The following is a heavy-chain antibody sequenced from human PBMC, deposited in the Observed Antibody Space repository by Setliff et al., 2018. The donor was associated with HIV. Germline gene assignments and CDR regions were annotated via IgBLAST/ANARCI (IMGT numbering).Heavy chain of an antibody. D-gene: IGHD1-7*01. CDR2: IYAGGST. Sequence: GGSLRLSCAASGLTDTYNYLSWVRQAPGKGLEWVSVIYAGGSTYYADSVKGRFTISRDNSKNMLYLQMDSLRAEDTAVYYCARGRNRNYVVYGMDVWGQGTTVTVSS. CDR1: GLTDTYNY. J-gene: IGHJ6*02. CDR3: ARGRNRNYVVYGMDV. V-gene: IGHV3-53*01.